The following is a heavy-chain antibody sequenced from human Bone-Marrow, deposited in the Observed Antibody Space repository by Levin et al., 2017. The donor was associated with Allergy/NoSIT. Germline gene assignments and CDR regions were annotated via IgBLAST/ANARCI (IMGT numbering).Heavy chain of an antibody. CDR2: IYYIGNS. J-gene: IGHJ3*02. CDR3: ASDGHGDYVGDDAFDI. Sequence: PSETLSLTCTVSGGSIISGGYYWSWIRQFPGKGLEWIGYIYYIGNSYYNPSLKSRLTISVDTSKNQFSLKLTSVTAADTAVYYCASDGHGDYVGDDAFDIWGHGTMVTVSS. V-gene: IGHV4-31*03. CDR1: GGSIISGGYY. D-gene: IGHD4-17*01.